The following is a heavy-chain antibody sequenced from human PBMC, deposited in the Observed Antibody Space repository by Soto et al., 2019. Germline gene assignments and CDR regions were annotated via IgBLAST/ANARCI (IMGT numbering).Heavy chain of an antibody. Sequence: QVQLQESGPGLVKPSQTLSLTCTVSGGSISSGDYYWSWIRQPPGKGLEWIGYIYYSGSTYYNPSLKSRVTISVDTSKNQFSLKLSSVTAADTAMYYCARGGFLTGYTFDYWGQGTLVTVSS. D-gene: IGHD3-9*01. CDR1: GGSISSGDYY. V-gene: IGHV4-30-4*01. CDR3: ARGGFLTGYTFDY. CDR2: IYYSGST. J-gene: IGHJ4*02.